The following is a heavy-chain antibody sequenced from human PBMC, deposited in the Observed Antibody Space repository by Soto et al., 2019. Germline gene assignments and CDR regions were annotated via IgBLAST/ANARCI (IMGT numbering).Heavy chain of an antibody. D-gene: IGHD1-26*01. CDR3: ARRGSGSYYDY. Sequence: EVQLLESGGGLVQPGGSLRLSCAASGFTFSSYAMRWVRQAPGKGLEWVSAISGSGDSTYYADSVKGRFTISRDNSKNTVYLQMNSVRGEDTAVYYCARRGSGSYYDYWGQGTLVTVSS. CDR1: GFTFSSYA. J-gene: IGHJ4*02. V-gene: IGHV3-23*01. CDR2: ISGSGDST.